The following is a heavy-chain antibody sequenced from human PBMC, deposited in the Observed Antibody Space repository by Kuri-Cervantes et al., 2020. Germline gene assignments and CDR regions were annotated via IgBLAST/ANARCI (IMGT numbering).Heavy chain of an antibody. CDR3: ARVVVVDAFDI. CDR2: ISAYNGNT. Sequence: ASVKVSCKASGYTFTSYGISWVRQAPGQGLEWMGWISAYNGNTNYAQKSQGRVTITTDESTSTAYMELSSLRSEDTAVYYCARVVVVDAFDIWGQGTMVTVSS. J-gene: IGHJ3*02. CDR1: GYTFTSYG. D-gene: IGHD2-21*01. V-gene: IGHV1-18*01.